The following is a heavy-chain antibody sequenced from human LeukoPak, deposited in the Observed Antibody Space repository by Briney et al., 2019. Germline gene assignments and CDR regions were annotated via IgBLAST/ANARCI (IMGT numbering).Heavy chain of an antibody. CDR2: INHSGST. V-gene: IGHV4-34*01. Sequence: PSETLSLTCAVYGGSFSGYYWSWIRQPPGKGLEWIGEINHSGSTNYNPSLKSRVTISVDTTKNQFSLKLSSVTAADTAVYYCARERHTLGGYSYGTPRGYFDYWGQGTLVTVSS. D-gene: IGHD5-18*01. J-gene: IGHJ4*02. CDR3: ARERHTLGGYSYGTPRGYFDY. CDR1: GGSFSGYY.